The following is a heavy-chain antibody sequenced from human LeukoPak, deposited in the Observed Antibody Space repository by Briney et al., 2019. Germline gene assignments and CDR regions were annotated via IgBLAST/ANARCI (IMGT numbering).Heavy chain of an antibody. D-gene: IGHD4-17*01. Sequence: PSETLSLTCTVSGGSISNYYWNWIRQPPGKGLEWIGCTAYSRTTYYNPSLQSRVTMSVHTSKNQISLNLSSVTAADTAVYYCARDPTGAYWGQGTLVTVSS. CDR3: ARDPTGAY. V-gene: IGHV4-59*01. J-gene: IGHJ4*02. CDR2: TAYSRTT. CDR1: GGSISNYY.